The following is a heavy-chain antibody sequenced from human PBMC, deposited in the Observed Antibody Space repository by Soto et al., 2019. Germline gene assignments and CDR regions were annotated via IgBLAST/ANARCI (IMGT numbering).Heavy chain of an antibody. D-gene: IGHD3-3*01. CDR2: ISYDGSNK. CDR1: GFTFSSYG. V-gene: IGHV3-30*18. J-gene: IGHJ4*02. Sequence: QVQLVESGGGVVQPGRSLRLSCAASGFTFSSYGMHWVRQAPGKGLEWVAVISYDGSNKYYADSVKGRFTISRDNSKNTLYLQMNGLRAEDTAVYYCAKEYDFWSGYSSDWGQGTLVTVSS. CDR3: AKEYDFWSGYSSD.